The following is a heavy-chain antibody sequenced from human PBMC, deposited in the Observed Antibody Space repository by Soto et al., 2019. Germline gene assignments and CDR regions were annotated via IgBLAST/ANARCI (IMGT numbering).Heavy chain of an antibody. CDR3: AKGGIYDWNRVLSD. D-gene: IGHD1-20*01. V-gene: IGHV3-23*01. J-gene: IGHJ4*02. Sequence: PGGSLRLSCAASGFTFNTYAMSWVRQAPGKGLEWVSTFSGSGGTTYYADSVKGRFTVSRDNSKNTLYLQMNSLRAEDTAIYYCAKGGIYDWNRVLSDWGQGTLVTVYS. CDR1: GFTFNTYA. CDR2: FSGSGGTT.